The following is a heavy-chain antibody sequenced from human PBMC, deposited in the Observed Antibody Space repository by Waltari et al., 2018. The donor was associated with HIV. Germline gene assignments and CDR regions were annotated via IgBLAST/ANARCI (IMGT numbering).Heavy chain of an antibody. D-gene: IGHD3-22*01. CDR1: GGSISSSRYY. CDR2: IYYRGST. Sequence: QLQLQESGPGLVKPSETLSLTCTVSGGSISSSRYYWGWLRQPPGKGLEWIGSIYYRGSTYYNPSLKSRVTISVDTSKNQFSLKLSSVTAADTAVYYCARQGGRRTDYYYDSSGYYGQQEVDPWGQGTLVTVSS. V-gene: IGHV4-39*01. J-gene: IGHJ5*02. CDR3: ARQGGRRTDYYYDSSGYYGQQEVDP.